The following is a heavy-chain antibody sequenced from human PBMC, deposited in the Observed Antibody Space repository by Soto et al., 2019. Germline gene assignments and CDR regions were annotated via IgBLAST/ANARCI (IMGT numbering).Heavy chain of an antibody. CDR1: GFTFSSYA. CDR2: ISGGGGTT. D-gene: IGHD3-22*01. J-gene: IGHJ4*02. Sequence: GGPLRLSCAASGFTFSSYAMTWVRQAPGKGLEWVSAISGGGGTTYYADSVTGRFTISRDDSRSTLYLQMNSLRAEDTAAYYCAKWHTYNSDSRAYSWFDCWRELPQVSV. CDR3: AKWHTYNSDSRAYSWFDC. V-gene: IGHV3-23*01.